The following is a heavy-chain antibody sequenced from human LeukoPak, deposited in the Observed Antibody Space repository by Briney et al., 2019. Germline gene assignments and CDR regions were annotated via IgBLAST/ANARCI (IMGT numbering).Heavy chain of an antibody. J-gene: IGHJ4*02. D-gene: IGHD6-19*01. Sequence: TGGSLRLSCAASGFTVSSNYMSWVRQAPGKGLEWVSVIYSGGSTYYADSVKGRFTISRDNSKNTLYLQMNSLRAEDTAVYYCARAASSGWWSSYFDYWGQGTLVTVSP. CDR3: ARAASSGWWSSYFDY. CDR2: IYSGGST. V-gene: IGHV3-53*01. CDR1: GFTVSSNY.